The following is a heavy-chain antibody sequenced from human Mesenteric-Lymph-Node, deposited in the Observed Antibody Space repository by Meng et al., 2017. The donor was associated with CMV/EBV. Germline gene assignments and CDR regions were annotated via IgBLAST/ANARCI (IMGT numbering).Heavy chain of an antibody. CDR2: ISWNSGSI. D-gene: IGHD1-26*01. CDR1: GFTFDDYA. J-gene: IGHJ4*02. V-gene: IGHV3-9*01. CDR3: AKDIVGATNGGFDY. Sequence: SLKISCAASGFTFDDYAMHWVRQAPGKGLEWVSGISWNSGSIGYADSVKGRFTISRDNAKNSLYLQMNSLRAEDTALYYCAKDIVGATNGGFDYWGQGTLVTVSS.